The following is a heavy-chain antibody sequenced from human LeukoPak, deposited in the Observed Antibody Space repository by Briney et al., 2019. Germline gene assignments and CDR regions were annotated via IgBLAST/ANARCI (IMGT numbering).Heavy chain of an antibody. CDR1: GFTFSTYW. J-gene: IGHJ4*02. V-gene: IGHV3-7*01. CDR3: ARDVGGSLDY. Sequence: TRGSLRLSCEASGFTFSTYWMAWVRQAPGKGLEWVANIKGDESARHQADSVKGRFTISRDNAKKSVYLQMSSLRGEDTAVYYCARDVGGSLDYWGQGTLVTVSS. CDR2: IKGDESAR. D-gene: IGHD1-26*01.